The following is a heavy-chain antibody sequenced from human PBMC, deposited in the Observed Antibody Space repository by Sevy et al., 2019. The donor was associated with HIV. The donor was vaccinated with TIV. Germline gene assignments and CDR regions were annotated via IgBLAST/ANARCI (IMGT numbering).Heavy chain of an antibody. CDR1: GYIFISYG. J-gene: IGHJ4*02. Sequence: ASVKVSCKTSGYIFISYGISWVRQAPGEGLEWMGLISPHNGNTKYARKFQGRVTMTTDKSTTTAYMELRSLRSDDTAVYYCARVGLTHYDYFEGTYHYVFESWGQGTLVTVSS. V-gene: IGHV1-18*01. CDR3: ARVGLTHYDYFEGTYHYVFES. CDR2: ISPHNGNT. D-gene: IGHD3-16*02.